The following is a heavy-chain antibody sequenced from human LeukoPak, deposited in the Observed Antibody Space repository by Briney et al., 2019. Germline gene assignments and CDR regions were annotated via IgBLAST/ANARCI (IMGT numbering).Heavy chain of an antibody. Sequence: GASVKVSCKASGGTFSSHAISWARQAPGQGLEWMGGIIPIFGTANYAQKFQGRVTITTDESTSTAYMELSSLRSEDTAVYYCARVRSRAYMDVWGKGTTVTVSS. V-gene: IGHV1-69*05. CDR3: ARVRSRAYMDV. CDR2: IIPIFGTA. CDR1: GGTFSSHA. J-gene: IGHJ6*03.